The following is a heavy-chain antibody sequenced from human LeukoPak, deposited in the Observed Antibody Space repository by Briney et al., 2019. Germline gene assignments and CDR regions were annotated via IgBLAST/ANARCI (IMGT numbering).Heavy chain of an antibody. Sequence: PGRSLRLSCAASGFTFSSYGMHWVRQAPGKGLEWVAVIWYDGSNKYYADSVKGRFTISRDNSKNTLYLQMNSLRAEDTAVYYCASSMTTVAFDIWGQGTMVTVSS. D-gene: IGHD4-17*01. V-gene: IGHV3-33*01. CDR3: ASSMTTVAFDI. CDR2: IWYDGSNK. CDR1: GFTFSSYG. J-gene: IGHJ3*02.